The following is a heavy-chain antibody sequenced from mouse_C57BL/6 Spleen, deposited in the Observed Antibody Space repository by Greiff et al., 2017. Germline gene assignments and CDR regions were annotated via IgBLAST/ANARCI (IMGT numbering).Heavy chain of an antibody. J-gene: IGHJ3*01. CDR2: ISSGGSYT. V-gene: IGHV5-6*01. Sequence: EVMLVESGGDLVKPGGSLKLSCAASGFTFSSYGMSWVRQTPDKRLEWVATISSGGSYTYYPDSVKGRFTISRDNAKNTLYLQMSSLKSEDTAMXYCAAYGRRAWFADWGQGTLVTVSA. CDR1: GFTFSSYG. D-gene: IGHD1-1*01. CDR3: AAYGRRAWFAD.